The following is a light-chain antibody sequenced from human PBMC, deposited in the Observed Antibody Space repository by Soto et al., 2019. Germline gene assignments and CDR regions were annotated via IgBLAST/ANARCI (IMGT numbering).Light chain of an antibody. Sequence: EVVLAQCPGTLSLSPGERATLSCRASQSVTSNYLAWYQQKLGQSPRLLIYGASSRATGIPARFSGSGSGTDFTLTINRLEPEDFAVYYCQQYGSLPWTFGQGTKVEIK. CDR1: QSVTSNY. V-gene: IGKV3-20*01. CDR2: GAS. CDR3: QQYGSLPWT. J-gene: IGKJ1*01.